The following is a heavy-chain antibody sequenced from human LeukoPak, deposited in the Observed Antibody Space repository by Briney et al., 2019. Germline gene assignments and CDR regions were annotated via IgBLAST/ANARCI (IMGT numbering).Heavy chain of an antibody. CDR3: ARRVLLWSPGYMDV. J-gene: IGHJ6*03. D-gene: IGHD3-10*01. CDR2: INHSGST. CDR1: GGSFSGYY. Sequence: SETLSLTCAVYGGSFSGYYWSWIRQPPGQGLEWIGEINHSGSTNYNPSLKSRVTISVDTSKNQFSLKLSSVTAADTAVYYCARRVLLWSPGYMDVWGKGTTVTISS. V-gene: IGHV4-34*01.